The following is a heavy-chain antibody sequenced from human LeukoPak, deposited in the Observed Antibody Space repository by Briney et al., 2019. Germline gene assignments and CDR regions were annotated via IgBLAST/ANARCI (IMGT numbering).Heavy chain of an antibody. J-gene: IGHJ4*02. V-gene: IGHV4-34*01. D-gene: IGHD3/OR15-3a*01. CDR3: ARGWTGDEIGDYFDY. CDR2: INDSGVT. CDR1: GGSFSGYY. Sequence: SETLSLTCAVYGGSFSGYYWSWIRQSPGNRLEWIGEINDSGVTNYNPSLKSRIDIPVDTSKNQFSLKLRSVAAADTAMYYCARGWTGDEIGDYFDYWGQGTLVTVSS.